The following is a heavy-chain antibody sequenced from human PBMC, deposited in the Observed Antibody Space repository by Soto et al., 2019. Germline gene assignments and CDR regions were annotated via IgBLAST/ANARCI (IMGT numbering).Heavy chain of an antibody. J-gene: IGHJ4*02. V-gene: IGHV3-23*01. CDR2: ISDRPTGHT. D-gene: IGHD2-21*02. CDR3: TTRMTAHFDY. CDR1: GFTFSPYT. Sequence: GGSLRLSCVASGFTFSPYTLNWVRRAPGKGLEWVSTISDRPTGHTHYAESVRGRFTISRDDSRDTVFLQMDSLRAEDTAVYYCTTRMTAHFDYWGQGVLVTVSS.